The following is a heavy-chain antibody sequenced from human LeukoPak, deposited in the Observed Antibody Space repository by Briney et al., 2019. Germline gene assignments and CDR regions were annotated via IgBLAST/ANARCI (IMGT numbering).Heavy chain of an antibody. CDR3: ARVPDRNGYYYYGMDV. D-gene: IGHD2-8*01. Sequence: GGSLRLSCAASGFIVSSNYVSCVRQAPGKGLECVSVIYSGGSTYYADSVKGRFTISRDNSKNTLYLQMNSLRAEDTAVYYCARVPDRNGYYYYGMDVWGQGTTVTVSS. CDR1: GFIVSSNY. V-gene: IGHV3-53*01. CDR2: IYSGGST. J-gene: IGHJ6*02.